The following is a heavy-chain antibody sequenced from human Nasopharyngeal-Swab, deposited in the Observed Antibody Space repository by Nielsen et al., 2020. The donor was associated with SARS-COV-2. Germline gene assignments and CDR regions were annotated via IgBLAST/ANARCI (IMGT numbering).Heavy chain of an antibody. V-gene: IGHV3-7*01. CDR2: KKQDGGEK. J-gene: IGHJ4*02. CDR3: VRDVIATVTTPPDY. Sequence: GESLKTPCAASGFTLSRFWMSWVRQAPGKGPEWVANKKQDGGEKNYVDSVKGRFTISRDNAKNSLYLQMNTLRAEDTAVYYCVRDVIATVTTPPDYWGQGTLVTVSS. CDR1: GFTLSRFW. D-gene: IGHD4-17*01.